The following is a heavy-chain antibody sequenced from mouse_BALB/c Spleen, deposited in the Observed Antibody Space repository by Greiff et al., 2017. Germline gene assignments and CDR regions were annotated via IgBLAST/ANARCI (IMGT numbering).Heavy chain of an antibody. Sequence: VQLKQSGPDLVKPSQSLSLTCTVTGYSVTSGYSWHWIRQFPGNKLEWMGYIHYSGSANYNPSLKSRISITRDTSKNQFFLQLNSVTTEDTATYYCAREGTTGRAMDYWGQGTSVTVSS. CDR2: IHYSGSA. CDR1: GYSVTSGYS. D-gene: IGHD4-1*01. J-gene: IGHJ4*01. V-gene: IGHV3-1*02. CDR3: AREGTTGRAMDY.